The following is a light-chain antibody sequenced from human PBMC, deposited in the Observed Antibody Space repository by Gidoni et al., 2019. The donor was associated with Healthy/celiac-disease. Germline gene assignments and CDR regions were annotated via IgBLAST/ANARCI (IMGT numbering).Light chain of an antibody. CDR1: KLGDKY. J-gene: IGLJ2*01. V-gene: IGLV3-1*01. CDR2: QDS. CDR3: QAWDSSTVV. Sequence: SYELTQPPSVPVSPGQTASITCSGDKLGDKYAFWYQQKPGQSPVLVIYQDSKRPSGIPERFSGSNSGNTATLTISGTQAMDEADYYCQAWDSSTVVFGGGTKLTVL.